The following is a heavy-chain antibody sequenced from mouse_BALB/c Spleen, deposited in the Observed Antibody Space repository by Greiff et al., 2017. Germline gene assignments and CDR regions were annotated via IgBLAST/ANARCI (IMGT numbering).Heavy chain of an antibody. Sequence: VQLQQSGAELAKPGASVKMSCKASGYTFTSYGMHWVKQRPGQGLEWIGYINPSTGYTEYNQKFKDKATLTADKSSSTAYMQLSSLTSEDSAVYYCARYPYDYEDAMDYWGQGTSVTVSS. D-gene: IGHD2-4*01. CDR3: ARYPYDYEDAMDY. CDR1: GYTFTSYG. V-gene: IGHV1-4*01. J-gene: IGHJ4*01. CDR2: INPSTGYT.